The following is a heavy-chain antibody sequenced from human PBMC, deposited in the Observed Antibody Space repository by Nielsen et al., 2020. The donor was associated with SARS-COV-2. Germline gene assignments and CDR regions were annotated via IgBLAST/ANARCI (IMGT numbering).Heavy chain of an antibody. CDR1: GFTFDDYA. CDR3: AKIAVAEDRFDY. J-gene: IGHJ4*02. D-gene: IGHD6-19*01. CDR2: ISWNSGSI. V-gene: IGHV3-9*01. Sequence: SLKISCAASGFTFDDYAMHWVRQVPGKGLEWVSGISWNSGSIGYADSVKGRFTISRDNAKNSLYLQMNSLRAEDTALYYCAKIAVAEDRFDYWGQGTLVTVSS.